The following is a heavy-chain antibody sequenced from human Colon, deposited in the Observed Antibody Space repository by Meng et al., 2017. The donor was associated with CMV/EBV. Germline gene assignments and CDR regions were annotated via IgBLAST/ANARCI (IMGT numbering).Heavy chain of an antibody. D-gene: IGHD3-10*02. CDR1: GFTFSTYT. V-gene: IGHV3-23*01. J-gene: IGHJ4*02. Sequence: GESLKISCAASGFTFSTYTMSWVRQAPGKGLEWVSRIRGRDGRASYADSVKGRFTISRDISQNTLYLQMNSLRAEDTALYYCVVHSNTVWPNTMFWGQGTLVTVSS. CDR2: IRGRDGRA. CDR3: VVHSNTVWPNTMF.